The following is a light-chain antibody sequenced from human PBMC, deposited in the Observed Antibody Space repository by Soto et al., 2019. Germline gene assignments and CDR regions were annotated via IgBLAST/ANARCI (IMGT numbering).Light chain of an antibody. J-gene: IGKJ4*01. Sequence: DIQMTQSPSTLSASVGDRVTITCRASQSISSWLAWYQQKPGKAPKLLIYDASSLESGVPSRFSGSGSGTEFTLTISSLQPEDFATYYCQQSYSTPLFGGGTKVEIK. CDR2: DAS. CDR3: QQSYSTPL. V-gene: IGKV1-5*01. CDR1: QSISSW.